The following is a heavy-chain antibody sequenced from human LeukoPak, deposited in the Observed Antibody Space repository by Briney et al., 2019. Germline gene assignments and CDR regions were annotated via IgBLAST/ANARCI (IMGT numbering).Heavy chain of an antibody. CDR3: ARALVVITSWNYYYYYMDV. CDR1: GGSFSAFF. CDR2: INHSGST. D-gene: IGHD3-22*01. J-gene: IGHJ6*03. V-gene: IGHV4-34*01. Sequence: PSETLSLTCAVSGGSFSAFFWRWIRQPPGKGLEWIGEINHSGSTNYNPSLKSRVTISVDTSKNQFSLKLSSVTAADTAVYYCARALVVITSWNYYYYYMDVWGKGTTVTVSS.